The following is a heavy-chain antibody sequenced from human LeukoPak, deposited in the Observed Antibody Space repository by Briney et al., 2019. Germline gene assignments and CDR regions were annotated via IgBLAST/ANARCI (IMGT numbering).Heavy chain of an antibody. Sequence: GGSLRLSCAASGFTFSGSAMHWVRQASGKGLEWVGRIGSKANSYATAYAASVKGRFTISRDDSKNTAYLQMNSLKTEDTAVYYCTRHEDYYGSADFDYWGQGTLVTVSS. D-gene: IGHD3-10*01. CDR2: IGSKANSYAT. CDR1: GFTFSGSA. V-gene: IGHV3-73*01. CDR3: TRHEDYYGSADFDY. J-gene: IGHJ4*02.